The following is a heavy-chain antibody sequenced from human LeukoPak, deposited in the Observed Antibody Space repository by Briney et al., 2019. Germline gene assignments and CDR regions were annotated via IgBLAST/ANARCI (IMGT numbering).Heavy chain of an antibody. CDR3: ATKGYYYYGMDV. Sequence: PSETLSLTCAVYGGSFSGYYWSWIRQPPGKGLEWIGEINHSRSTNYNPSLKSRVTISVDTSKNQFSLKLSSVTAADTAVYYCATKGYYYYGMDVWGQGTTVTVSS. CDR1: GGSFSGYY. V-gene: IGHV4-34*01. D-gene: IGHD1/OR15-1a*01. J-gene: IGHJ6*02. CDR2: INHSRST.